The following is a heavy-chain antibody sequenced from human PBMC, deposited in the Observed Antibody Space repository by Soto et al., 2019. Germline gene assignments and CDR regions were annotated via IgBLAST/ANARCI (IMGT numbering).Heavy chain of an antibody. CDR3: ASSVVTSNRYYYDYGMDV. V-gene: IGHV1-69*01. CDR2: IIPIFGTA. CDR1: GGTFSSYA. J-gene: IGHJ6*02. Sequence: QVKLVQSGAEVKKPGSSVKVSCKASGGTFSSYAISWVRPAPGQGLEWMGGIIPIFGTANYAQKFQGRVTITADESTSTAYMELSSLRAEDTAVYYCASSVVTSNRYYYDYGMDVWVQGTTVTVFS. D-gene: IGHD4-4*01.